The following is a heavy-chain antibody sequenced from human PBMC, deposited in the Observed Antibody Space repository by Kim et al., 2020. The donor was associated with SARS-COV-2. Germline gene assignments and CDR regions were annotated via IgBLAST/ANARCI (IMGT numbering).Heavy chain of an antibody. CDR2: ISGSGGST. V-gene: IGHV3-23*01. CDR1: GFTFSSYA. CDR3: AKESGYNFWSDYYT. J-gene: IGHJ4*02. Sequence: GGSLRLSCAASGFTFSSYAMSWVRQAPGKGLEWVSAISGSGGSTNHADSVKGRFTVSRDNSKNTLYLQMNSLRAEDTAVYYFAKESGYNFWSDYYTWGQGTLVTVSS. D-gene: IGHD3-3*01.